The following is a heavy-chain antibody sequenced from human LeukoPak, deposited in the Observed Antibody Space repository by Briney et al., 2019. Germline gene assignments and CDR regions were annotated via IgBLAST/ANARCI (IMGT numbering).Heavy chain of an antibody. Sequence: GASVKVSCKASGYTFTSYGISWVRQAPGQGLEWMGWISACNGNTNYAQKLQGRVTMTTDTSTSTAYMELRSLRSDDTAVYYCARVSGASALFYYYFMDVWGKGTTVTVSS. CDR3: ARVSGASALFYYYFMDV. CDR2: ISACNGNT. V-gene: IGHV1-18*01. CDR1: GYTFTSYG. J-gene: IGHJ6*03. D-gene: IGHD1-14*01.